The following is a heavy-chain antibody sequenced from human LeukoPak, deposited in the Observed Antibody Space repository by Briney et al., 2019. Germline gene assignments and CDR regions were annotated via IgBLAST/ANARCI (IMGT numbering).Heavy chain of an antibody. CDR3: ARALYDFWSGYYRGYAFDI. CDR2: IYPGDSDT. CDR1: GYSFTSYW. Sequence: GESLKISCKGSGYSFTSYWIGWVRQMPGKGLEWMGIIYPGDSDTRYSPSFQGQVTISAVKSISTAYLQWSSLKASDTAMYYCARALYDFWSGYYRGYAFDIWGQGTMVTVSS. J-gene: IGHJ3*02. D-gene: IGHD3-3*01. V-gene: IGHV5-51*01.